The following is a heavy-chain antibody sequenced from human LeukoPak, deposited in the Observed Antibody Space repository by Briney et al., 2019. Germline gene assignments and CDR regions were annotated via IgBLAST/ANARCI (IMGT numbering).Heavy chain of an antibody. J-gene: IGHJ2*01. V-gene: IGHV3-53*01. CDR3: VSYEQQLSSWYFDL. CDR2: IYASGST. Sequence: QAGGSLRLSCVASGFTVSSKYMTWVRQAPEKGLEWVSLIYASGSTDYADSVKGRFTISRDNSKNTLYLQMNSLRAEDTAVYYCVSYEQQLSSWYFDLWGRGTLVTVSS. D-gene: IGHD6-13*01. CDR1: GFTVSSKY.